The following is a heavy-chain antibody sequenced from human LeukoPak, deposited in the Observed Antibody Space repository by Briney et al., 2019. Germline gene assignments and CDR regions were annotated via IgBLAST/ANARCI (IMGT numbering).Heavy chain of an antibody. J-gene: IGHJ4*02. CDR3: AGDSRGLTDY. V-gene: IGHV3-48*01. CDR2: ISSSSSTI. D-gene: IGHD2-2*01. CDR1: GFTFSSYS. Sequence: GGSLRLSCAASGFTFSSYSMNWVRQAPGKGLEWVSYISSSSSTIYYADSVKGRFTISRDNAKNSLYLQMNSLRAEDTAVYYCAGDSRGLTDYWGQGTLVTVSS.